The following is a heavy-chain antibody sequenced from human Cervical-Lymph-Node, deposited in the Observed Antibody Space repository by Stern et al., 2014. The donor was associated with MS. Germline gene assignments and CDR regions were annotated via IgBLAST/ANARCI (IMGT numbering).Heavy chain of an antibody. D-gene: IGHD1-14*01. CDR2: IIPIFGTA. CDR1: GDIFNNSA. CDR3: ARDSEIFFAMDV. Sequence: MQLVESGAEVKKPGSSVKVSCKASGDIFNNSAFSWVRQAPGQGLEWMGGIIPIFGTANYAQKFQGRVTLTADESTSTAYMELSSLRSDDTALYYCARDSEIFFAMDVWGQGTTVTVSS. V-gene: IGHV1-69*01. J-gene: IGHJ6*02.